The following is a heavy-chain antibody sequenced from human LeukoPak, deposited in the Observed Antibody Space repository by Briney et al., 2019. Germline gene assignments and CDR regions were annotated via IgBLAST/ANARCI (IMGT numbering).Heavy chain of an antibody. V-gene: IGHV3-53*01. CDR2: IYSDNT. CDR1: GFTVSSNS. J-gene: IGHJ6*03. CDR3: ARGSEWQQQLTGPPRGHYFYYMDV. Sequence: GGSLRLSCTVSGFTVSSNSMSWVRQAPGKGLEWVSFIYSDNTHYSDSVKGRFTISRDNSKNTLYLQINSLRAEDTAVYYCARGSEWQQQLTGPPRGHYFYYMDVWGKGTTVTISS. D-gene: IGHD6-13*01.